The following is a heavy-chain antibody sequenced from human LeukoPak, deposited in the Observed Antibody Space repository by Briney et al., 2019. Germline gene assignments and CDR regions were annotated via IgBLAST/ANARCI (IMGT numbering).Heavy chain of an antibody. V-gene: IGHV3-7*03. CDR3: GGGGGLDV. Sequence: GGSLRLSCAASGFTFSSYWMNWARQAPGKGLQWVASINHNGNANYYVDSVKGRFTISRDNAKNSLYLQRSNLRAEYPAVYFCGGGGGLDVGGQGATVTVSS. CDR1: GFTFSSYW. CDR2: INHNGNAN. D-gene: IGHD3-16*01. J-gene: IGHJ6*02.